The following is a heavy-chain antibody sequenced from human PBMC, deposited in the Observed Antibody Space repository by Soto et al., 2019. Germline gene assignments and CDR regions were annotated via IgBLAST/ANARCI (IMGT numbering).Heavy chain of an antibody. V-gene: IGHV3-23*01. CDR3: AKGGLPTTGLPY. D-gene: IGHD1-1*01. CDR1: GFTFGSSD. CDR2: ISSSTGGT. J-gene: IGHJ4*02. Sequence: EVQLLVSGGGLVQPGGSLRLSCEASGFTFGSSDMSWVRQAPGQGLEWVSSISSSTGGTFYAGSVAGRFTISRDNFKNTLYLQMNILKAEDTAVYRCAKGGLPTTGLPYWGQGTLVTVSS.